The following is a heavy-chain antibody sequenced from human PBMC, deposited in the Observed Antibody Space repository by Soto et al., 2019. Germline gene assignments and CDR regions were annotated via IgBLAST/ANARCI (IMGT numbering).Heavy chain of an antibody. D-gene: IGHD3-22*01. V-gene: IGHV1-18*04. CDR1: GYTFTGYY. CDR2: ISAYSGNT. Sequence: ASVKVSCKASGYTFTGYYIHWVRQAPGQGLEWMGWISAYSGNTNYAQKLQGRVTMTTDTSTSTAYMELRSLRSDDTAVYYCARVFTMIVVVIDSESDAFDIWGQGTMVTVS. CDR3: ARVFTMIVVVIDSESDAFDI. J-gene: IGHJ3*02.